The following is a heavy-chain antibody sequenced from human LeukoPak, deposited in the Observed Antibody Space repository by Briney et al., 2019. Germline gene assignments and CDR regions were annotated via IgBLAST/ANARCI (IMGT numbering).Heavy chain of an antibody. J-gene: IGHJ6*02. Sequence: GGSLRLSCAASGFTFSSYSMNWVRQAPGKGLEWDSSISSSSSYIYYADSVKGRFTISRDNAKNSLYLQMNSLRAEDTAVYYCARDMTTTPEDPSMDVWGQGTTVTVSS. CDR3: ARDMTTTPEDPSMDV. V-gene: IGHV3-21*01. CDR2: ISSSSSYI. CDR1: GFTFSSYS. D-gene: IGHD1-1*01.